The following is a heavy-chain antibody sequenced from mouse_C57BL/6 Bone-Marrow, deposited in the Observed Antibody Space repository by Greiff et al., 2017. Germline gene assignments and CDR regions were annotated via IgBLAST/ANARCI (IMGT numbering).Heavy chain of an antibody. CDR2: IYPRSGNT. Sequence: QVQLQQSGAELARPGASVKLSCKASGYTFTSYGISWVKQRTGQGLEWIGEIYPRSGNTYYNEKFKGKATLTADKSSSPAYMELRSLTSEDSAVYFCARERAYYSNQYAMDYWGQGTSVTVSS. CDR3: ARERAYYSNQYAMDY. J-gene: IGHJ4*01. CDR1: GYTFTSYG. D-gene: IGHD2-5*01. V-gene: IGHV1-81*01.